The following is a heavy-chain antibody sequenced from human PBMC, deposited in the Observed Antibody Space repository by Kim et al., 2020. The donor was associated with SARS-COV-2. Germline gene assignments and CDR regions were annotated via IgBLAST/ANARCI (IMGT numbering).Heavy chain of an antibody. V-gene: IGHV1-24*01. CDR3: ATDRGYSSLYYYYGMDV. CDR2: FDPEDGET. CDR1: GYTLTELS. D-gene: IGHD6-13*01. J-gene: IGHJ6*02. Sequence: ASVKVSCKVSGYTLTELSMHWVRQAPGKGLEWMGGFDPEDGETIYAQKFQGRVTMTEDTSTDTAYMELSSLRSEDTAVYYCATDRGYSSLYYYYGMDVWGQGTTVTVSS.